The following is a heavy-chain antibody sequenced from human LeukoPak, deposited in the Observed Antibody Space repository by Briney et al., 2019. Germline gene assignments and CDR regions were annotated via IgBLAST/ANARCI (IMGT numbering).Heavy chain of an antibody. Sequence: ASVKVSCKASGYTFTSYYMHWVRQAPGQGLEWMGIINPSGGSTSYAQKFQGRVTMIRDTSTSTVYTELSSLRSEDTAVYYCARAGYDFWSGYSVLDYYYMDVWGKGTTVTVSS. CDR1: GYTFTSYY. CDR3: ARAGYDFWSGYSVLDYYYMDV. V-gene: IGHV1-46*03. J-gene: IGHJ6*03. CDR2: INPSGGST. D-gene: IGHD3-3*01.